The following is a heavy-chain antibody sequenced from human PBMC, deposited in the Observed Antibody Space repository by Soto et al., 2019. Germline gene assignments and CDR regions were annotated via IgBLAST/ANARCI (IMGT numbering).Heavy chain of an antibody. CDR3: TTNPRSSAWYKWFDP. Sequence: SETLSLTCTVSGGSISPYYWSWIRQPPGKGLEWIGYIHYSGSTNYNPSLKSRVTISMDTSRNQFSLKLNSVTAADTAVYYCTTNPRSSAWYKWFDPWGQGTLVTVS. D-gene: IGHD6-19*01. J-gene: IGHJ5*02. V-gene: IGHV4-59*01. CDR1: GGSISPYY. CDR2: IHYSGST.